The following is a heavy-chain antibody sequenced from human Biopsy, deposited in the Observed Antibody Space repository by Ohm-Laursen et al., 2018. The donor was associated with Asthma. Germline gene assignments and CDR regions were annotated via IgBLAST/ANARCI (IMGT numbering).Heavy chain of an antibody. J-gene: IGHJ4*02. CDR1: GFTLSSYS. CDR2: ISSSSSYI. CDR3: ARDGTDMDEAMPKDY. Sequence: SLRLSCAASGFTLSSYSMNWVRQAPGKGLEWVSSISSSSSYIYYADSVKGRFTISRDNAKNSLYLQMNSLRAEDTAVYYCARDGTDMDEAMPKDYWGQGTLVTVSS. V-gene: IGHV3-21*01. D-gene: IGHD5-18*01.